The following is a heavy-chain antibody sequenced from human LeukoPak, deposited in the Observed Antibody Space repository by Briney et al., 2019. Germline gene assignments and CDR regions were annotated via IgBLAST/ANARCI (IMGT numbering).Heavy chain of an antibody. Sequence: PGGSLRLSRAASGFTFSKYAISWVRQAPGKGLEWVSGISGSGSSTYYADSVKGQFTISRDNSKNMVYLQMNSLRAEDTAIYYCAKESGYDSTYQFDYWGQGTLVTVSS. D-gene: IGHD5-12*01. CDR3: AKESGYDSTYQFDY. CDR2: ISGSGSST. J-gene: IGHJ4*02. V-gene: IGHV3-23*01. CDR1: GFTFSKYA.